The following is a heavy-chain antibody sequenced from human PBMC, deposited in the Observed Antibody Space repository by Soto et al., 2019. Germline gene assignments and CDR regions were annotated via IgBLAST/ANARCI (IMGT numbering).Heavy chain of an antibody. J-gene: IGHJ4*02. D-gene: IGHD5-12*01. CDR3: AREKGYISGPKNFDS. Sequence: SETLSLTCTVSGGSVSSCDYFWSWIRQPPGKGLEWIGYIYDSGSSYYNPSLKSRVTMSVDTSKNQFSLKLRSVTAADTAMYYCAREKGYISGPKNFDSWGQGTLVTVSS. CDR1: GGSVSSCDYF. V-gene: IGHV4-30-4*01. CDR2: IYDSGSS.